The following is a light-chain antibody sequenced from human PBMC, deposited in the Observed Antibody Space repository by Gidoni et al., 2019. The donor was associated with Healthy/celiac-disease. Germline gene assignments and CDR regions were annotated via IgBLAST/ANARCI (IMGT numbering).Light chain of an antibody. J-gene: IGLJ3*02. CDR2: VNS. CDR1: SSNIGAGYD. CDR3: QSYDSSLSGWV. Sequence: QSVLPQPPTVSGALRPRVTISCTGSSSNIGAGYDVHWYQQLPGTAPKRLIYVNSNRPSGVPDRFSGSKSGTSASLAITGLQAEDEADYYCQSYDSSLSGWVFGGGTKLTVL. V-gene: IGLV1-40*01.